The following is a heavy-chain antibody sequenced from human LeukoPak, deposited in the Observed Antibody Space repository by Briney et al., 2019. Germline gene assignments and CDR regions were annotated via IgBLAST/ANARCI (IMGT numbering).Heavy chain of an antibody. D-gene: IGHD6-13*01. CDR2: ISSSSNTI. J-gene: IGHJ6*03. CDR3: ARGSSWSYYYYTDV. Sequence: GGSLRLSCAASGFPLSTYSMNWVRQAPGKGLEWVSYISSSSNTIYYADSVKGRFTISRDNAKNSLYLQMNSLRAEDTAVYYCARGSSWSYYYYTDVWGKGTTVTVSS. V-gene: IGHV3-48*01. CDR1: GFPLSTYS.